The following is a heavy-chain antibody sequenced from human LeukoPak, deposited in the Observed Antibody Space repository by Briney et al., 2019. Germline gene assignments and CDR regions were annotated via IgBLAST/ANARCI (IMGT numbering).Heavy chain of an antibody. J-gene: IGHJ5*02. D-gene: IGHD5-12*01. Sequence: SSGTLSLTCAVSGGSISSSNWWSWVRQPPGKGLEWIGEIYHSGSTNYNPSLKSRVTISVDTSKNQFSLKLSSVTAADTAVYYCARGWLRPTNNWFDPWGQGTLVTVSS. CDR1: GGSISSSNW. CDR3: ARGWLRPTNNWFDP. CDR2: IYHSGST. V-gene: IGHV4-4*02.